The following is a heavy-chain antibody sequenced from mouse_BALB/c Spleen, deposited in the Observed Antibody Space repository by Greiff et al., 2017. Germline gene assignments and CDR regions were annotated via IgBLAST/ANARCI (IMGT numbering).Heavy chain of an antibody. CDR2: IWGDGST. CDR3: ARDRDLRRAWFAY. V-gene: IGHV2-6-7*01. D-gene: IGHD2-12*01. J-gene: IGHJ3*01. CDR1: GFSLTGYG. Sequence: VQLVESGPGLVAPSQSLSITCTVSGFSLTGYGVNWVRQPPGKGLEWLGMIWGDGSTDYNSALKSRLSISKDNSKSQVFLKMNSLQTDDTARYYCARDRDLRRAWFAYWGQGTLVTVSA.